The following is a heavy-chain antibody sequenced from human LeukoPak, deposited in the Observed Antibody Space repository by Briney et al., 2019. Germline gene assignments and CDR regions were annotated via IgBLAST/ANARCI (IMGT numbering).Heavy chain of an antibody. Sequence: GGSLRLSCAASGFTFSSYSMNWVRQAPGKGLEWVSYISSISSTIYYADSVKGRFTISRDNAKNSLYLQMNSLRAEDTAVYYCAKDREDLLRVFDYWGQGTLVTVSS. CDR2: ISSISSTI. CDR3: AKDREDLLRVFDY. J-gene: IGHJ4*02. V-gene: IGHV3-48*04. CDR1: GFTFSSYS.